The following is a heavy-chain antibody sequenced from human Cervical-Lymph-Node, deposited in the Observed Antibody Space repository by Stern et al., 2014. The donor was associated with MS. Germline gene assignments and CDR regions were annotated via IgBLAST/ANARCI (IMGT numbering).Heavy chain of an antibody. CDR1: GFSLTTCGVG. CDR2: LYWDDEK. V-gene: IGHV2-5*02. J-gene: IGHJ5*02. CDR3: AHGSTSVAGAWAS. Sequence: QVTLRESGPTLVKPTQTLTLTCDFSGFSLTTCGVGVGWIRQPPGKDLEWLALLYWDDEKRYSPSLENRLSIINGTAKKQAVLTVTNMDPVDTGTYYCAHGSTSVAGAWASWGQGILVVVSS. D-gene: IGHD1-26*01.